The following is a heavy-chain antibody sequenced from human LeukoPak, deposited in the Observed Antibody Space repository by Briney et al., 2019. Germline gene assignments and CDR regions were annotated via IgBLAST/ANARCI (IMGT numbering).Heavy chain of an antibody. CDR3: ARTSGYADY. V-gene: IGHV1-8*01. J-gene: IGHJ4*02. Sequence: ASVKVSCKASGYTFTSYDINWVRQATGQGLEWMGWMNPNSGNTGYAQKLQGRVTMTTDTSTSTAYMELRSLRSDDTAVYYCARTSGYADYWGQGTLVTVSS. CDR1: GYTFTSYD. CDR2: MNPNSGNT. D-gene: IGHD5-12*01.